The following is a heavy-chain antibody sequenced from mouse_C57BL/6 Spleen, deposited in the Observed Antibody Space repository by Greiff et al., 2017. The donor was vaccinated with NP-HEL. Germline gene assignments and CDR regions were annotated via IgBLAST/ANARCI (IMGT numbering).Heavy chain of an antibody. D-gene: IGHD2-4*01. CDR2: INPYNGDA. CDR1: GYSFTGYF. J-gene: IGHJ1*03. Sequence: EVKLLESGPELVKPGDSVKISCKASGYSFTGYFMNWVMQSHGKSLEWIGHINPYNGDAFYNQKFKGKATLTVDKSSSTAHMELRSLTSEDSAVYYCASYDYDRDWYFDVWGTGTTVTVSS. V-gene: IGHV1-20*01. CDR3: ASYDYDRDWYFDV.